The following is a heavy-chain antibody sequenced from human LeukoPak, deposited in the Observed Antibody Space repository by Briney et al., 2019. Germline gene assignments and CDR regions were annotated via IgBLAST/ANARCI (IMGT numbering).Heavy chain of an antibody. V-gene: IGHV3-30*03. CDR2: ISYDGSNK. D-gene: IGHD3-10*02. J-gene: IGHJ4*02. Sequence: SGGSLRLSCAASGFTFSNYAMSWVRQAPGKGLEWVAVISYDGSNKYYADSVKGRFTISRDNSKNTLYLQMNSLRAEDTAVYYCARDRYYVPDNWGQGTLVTVSS. CDR1: GFTFSNYA. CDR3: ARDRYYVPDN.